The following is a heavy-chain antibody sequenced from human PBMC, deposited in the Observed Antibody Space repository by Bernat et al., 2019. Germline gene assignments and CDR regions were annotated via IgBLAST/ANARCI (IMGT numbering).Heavy chain of an antibody. Sequence: QVQLVQSGAEVKKPGSSVKVSCKASGGTFSSYAISWVRQAPGQGLEWMGGIIPIFGTANYAQKFQGRVTITADESTSTAYMELSSLRSEDTAVYYCASDYYYGSGSYYSYFDYWGQGTLVTVSS. CDR2: IIPIFGTA. CDR1: GGTFSSYA. J-gene: IGHJ4*02. CDR3: ASDYYYGSGSYYSYFDY. D-gene: IGHD3-10*01. V-gene: IGHV1-69*01.